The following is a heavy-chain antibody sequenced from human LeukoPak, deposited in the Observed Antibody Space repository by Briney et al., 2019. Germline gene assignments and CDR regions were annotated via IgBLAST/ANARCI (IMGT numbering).Heavy chain of an antibody. CDR1: GFTFSSYA. CDR3: AKDAPVNIVVVPAANS. J-gene: IGHJ4*02. V-gene: IGHV3-23*01. D-gene: IGHD2-2*01. Sequence: PGGSLRLSCAASGFTFSSYAMSWVRQAPGKGLEWVSVISGSGGSTYYADSVKGRFTISRDNSKNTLYLQMNSLRAEDTAVNYCAKDAPVNIVVVPAANSWGQGTLVTVSS. CDR2: ISGSGGST.